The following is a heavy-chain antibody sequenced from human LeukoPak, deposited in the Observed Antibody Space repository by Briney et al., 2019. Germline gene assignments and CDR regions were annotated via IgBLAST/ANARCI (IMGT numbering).Heavy chain of an antibody. J-gene: IGHJ4*02. CDR3: ARQGSVAGLFDY. CDR1: GGSISSSSYY. D-gene: IGHD6-19*01. CDR2: IYYSGST. V-gene: IGHV4-39*01. Sequence: PSETLSLTCTVSGGSISSSSYYWGWIRQPPGKGLEWLGSIYYSGSTYYNPSLQSRVTISVDTSKKQFSLKLSSVTAADTAVYFCARQGSVAGLFDYWGQGTLLTVSS.